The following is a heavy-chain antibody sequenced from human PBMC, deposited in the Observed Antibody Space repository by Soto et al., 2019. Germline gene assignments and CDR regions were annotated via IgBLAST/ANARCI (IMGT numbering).Heavy chain of an antibody. V-gene: IGHV1-8*01. CDR2: MNPNSANT. CDR1: GYTFTSYD. Sequence: QVQLVQSGAEVKKPGASVKVSCKASGYTFTSYDINWVRQATGQGLEWMGWMNPNSANTGYAQKFQGRGTMTRNTSISTAYTALSSLRSEHTAVYYCAGERVRGMDVWGQGTTVTVSS. D-gene: IGHD6-25*01. J-gene: IGHJ6*02. CDR3: AGERVRGMDV.